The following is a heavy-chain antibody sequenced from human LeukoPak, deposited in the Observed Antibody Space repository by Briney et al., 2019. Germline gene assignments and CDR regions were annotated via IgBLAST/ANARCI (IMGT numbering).Heavy chain of an antibody. J-gene: IGHJ4*02. CDR1: NGSISSYY. CDR3: ARQPPTLWYFDY. Sequence: SETLSLTCTVSNGSISSYYWTWIRQPPGKGLEWVGYIYYSGSTNYNPSLKSRVTISVDTSKNQFSLKVSSVTAADTAVYYCARQPPTLWYFDYWGPGILVTVSS. CDR2: IYYSGST. V-gene: IGHV4-59*08. D-gene: IGHD2-21*01.